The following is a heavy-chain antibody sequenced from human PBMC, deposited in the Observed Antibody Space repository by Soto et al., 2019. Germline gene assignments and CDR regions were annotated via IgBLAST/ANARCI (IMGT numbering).Heavy chain of an antibody. Sequence: GGSLRLSCAASGFTFSSYAMHWVRQAPGKGLEWVAVISYDGSNKYYADSVKGRFTISRYNSKNTLYLQMNSLRAEDTAVYYCAREVLSGWYYFDYWGQGTLVTVSS. CDR2: ISYDGSNK. CDR3: AREVLSGWYYFDY. V-gene: IGHV3-30-3*01. CDR1: GFTFSSYA. D-gene: IGHD6-19*01. J-gene: IGHJ4*02.